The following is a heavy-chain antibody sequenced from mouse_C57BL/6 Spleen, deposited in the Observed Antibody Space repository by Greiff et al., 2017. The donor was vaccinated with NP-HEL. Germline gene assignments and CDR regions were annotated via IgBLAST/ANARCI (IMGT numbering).Heavy chain of an antibody. D-gene: IGHD2-4*01. CDR3: ARSYYDYDEGFAY. Sequence: QVQLKESGPELVKPGASVKISCKASGYAFSSSWMNWVKQRPGKGLEWIGRIYPGDGDTNYNGKFKGKATLTADHYSSTAYMQLSRLTSEDSAVYFCARSYYDYDEGFAYWGQGTLVTVSA. CDR2: IYPGDGDT. J-gene: IGHJ3*01. CDR1: GYAFSSSW. V-gene: IGHV1-82*01.